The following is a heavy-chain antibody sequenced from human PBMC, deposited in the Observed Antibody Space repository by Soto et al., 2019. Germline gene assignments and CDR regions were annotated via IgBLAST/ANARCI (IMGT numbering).Heavy chain of an antibody. CDR3: ARDPMGRGVPHSYGMDA. V-gene: IGHV1-2*02. D-gene: IGHD2-8*01. CDR1: GYTFTDFY. J-gene: IGHJ6*02. CDR2: VNPKSGGT. Sequence: ASVKVSCKASGYTFTDFYIHWVRQAPGQGLEWMGWVNPKSGGTFYAQSFQGRVTMTRDTSINTAYMELNRLRSDDTAVYFCARDPMGRGVPHSYGMDAWCQATTVNVSS.